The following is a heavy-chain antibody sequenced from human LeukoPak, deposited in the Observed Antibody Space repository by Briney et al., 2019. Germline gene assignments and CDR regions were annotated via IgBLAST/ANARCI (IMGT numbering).Heavy chain of an antibody. CDR1: GFTFSSYG. D-gene: IGHD5-18*01. CDR2: INWNGGST. CDR3: ARDRGVDTAMVNWFDP. V-gene: IGHV3-20*04. Sequence: GGTLRLSCAASGFTFSSYGMSWVRQAPGKGLEWVSGINWNGGSTGYADSVKGRFTISRDNAKNSLYLQMNSLRAEDTALYYCARDRGVDTAMVNWFDPWGQGTLVTVSS. J-gene: IGHJ5*02.